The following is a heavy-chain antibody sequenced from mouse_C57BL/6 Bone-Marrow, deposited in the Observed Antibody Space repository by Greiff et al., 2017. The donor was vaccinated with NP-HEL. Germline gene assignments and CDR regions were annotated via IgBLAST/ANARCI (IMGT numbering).Heavy chain of an antibody. J-gene: IGHJ2*01. V-gene: IGHV1-75*01. CDR3: ARFYGSSPYFDY. CDR1: GYTFTDYY. Sequence: VQRVESGPELVKPGASVKISCKASGYTFTDYYINWVKQRPGQGLEWIGWIFPGSGSTYYNEKFKGKATLTVDKSSSTAYMLLSSLTSEDSAVYFCARFYGSSPYFDYWGQGTTLTVSS. CDR2: IFPGSGST. D-gene: IGHD1-1*02.